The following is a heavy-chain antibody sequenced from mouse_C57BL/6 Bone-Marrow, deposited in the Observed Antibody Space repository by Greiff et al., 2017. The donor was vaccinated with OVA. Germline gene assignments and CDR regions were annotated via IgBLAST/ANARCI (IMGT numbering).Heavy chain of an antibody. CDR1: GYTFTSYW. D-gene: IGHD2-4*01. J-gene: IGHJ4*01. CDR3: ARGGINRLPLLDY. Sequence: QVQLQQPGAELVKPGASVKLSCKASGYTFTSYWMHWVKQRPGQGLEWIGMIHPNSGSTNYNEKFKSKATLTVDKSSSTAYMQLSSLTSEDSSVYYCARGGINRLPLLDYWGQGTSVTVSS. V-gene: IGHV1-64*01. CDR2: IHPNSGST.